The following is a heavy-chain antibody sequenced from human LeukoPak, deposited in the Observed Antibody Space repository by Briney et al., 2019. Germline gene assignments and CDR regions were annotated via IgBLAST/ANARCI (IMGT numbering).Heavy chain of an antibody. V-gene: IGHV1-18*01. CDR1: GYTFTSYG. CDR3: ARDTTAPYYYYYGMDV. J-gene: IGHJ6*02. CDR2: ISAYNGNT. Sequence: ASVKVSCKASGYTFTSYGTSWVRQAPGQGLEWMGWISAYNGNTNYAQKLQGRVTMTTDTSTSTAYMELRSLRSDDTAVYYCARDTTAPYYYYYGMDVWGQGTTVTVSS. D-gene: IGHD1-26*01.